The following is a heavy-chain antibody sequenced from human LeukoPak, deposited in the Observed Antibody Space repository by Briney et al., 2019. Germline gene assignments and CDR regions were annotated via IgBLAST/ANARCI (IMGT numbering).Heavy chain of an antibody. D-gene: IGHD2-2*01. CDR1: GFTFSSYE. Sequence: GGSLRLSCAASGFTFSSYEMNWVRQAPGKGLEWVSYISSSGSTIYYADSVKGRFTISRDNAKNSLYLQMNSLRAEDTAVYYCAREGSTSGVSSGAHEYWGQGTLVTVSS. CDR3: AREGSTSGVSSGAHEY. V-gene: IGHV3-48*03. J-gene: IGHJ4*02. CDR2: ISSSGSTI.